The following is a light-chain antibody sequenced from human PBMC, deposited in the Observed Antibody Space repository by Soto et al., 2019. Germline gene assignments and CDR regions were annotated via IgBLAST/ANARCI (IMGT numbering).Light chain of an antibody. CDR3: QQYGSSPQT. CDR2: DAS. CDR1: QSVRSSY. J-gene: IGKJ1*01. Sequence: EIVMTQSPATLSVSPGERATLSCRASQSVRSSYLAWYQQKPGQAPRLLIYDASTRATGIPDRFSGSGSGTDFTLTISRLEPEDFAVYSCQQYGSSPQTFGQGTKVDIK. V-gene: IGKV3-20*01.